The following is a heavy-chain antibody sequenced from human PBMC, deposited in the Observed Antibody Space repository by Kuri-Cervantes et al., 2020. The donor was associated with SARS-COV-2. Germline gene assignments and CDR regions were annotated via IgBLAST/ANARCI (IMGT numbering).Heavy chain of an antibody. J-gene: IGHJ2*01. CDR2: IYTSGST. Sequence: SETLSLTCTVSGGSISSYYWSWIRQPAGKGLEWIGRIYTSGSTNYNPSLKSRVTISVDTSKNQFSPKLSSVTAADTAVYYCARDHYDFWSGYNQMGYFDLWGRGTLVTVSS. V-gene: IGHV4-4*07. D-gene: IGHD3-3*01. CDR1: GGSISSYY. CDR3: ARDHYDFWSGYNQMGYFDL.